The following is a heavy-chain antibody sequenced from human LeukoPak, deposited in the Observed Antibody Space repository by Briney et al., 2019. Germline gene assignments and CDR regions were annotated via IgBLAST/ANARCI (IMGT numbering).Heavy chain of an antibody. D-gene: IGHD1-26*01. V-gene: IGHV3-15*01. J-gene: IGHJ6*02. CDR2: IKNNGDGGTT. CDR3: AKDLIVGATSNYYYYYGMDV. Sequence: GGSLRLSCAASGFTFSNAWMSWVRQAPGKGLEWVGRIKNNGDGGTTDYAAPVKGRFTIPRDDSKNTLYLQMNSLKTEDTAVYYCAKDLIVGATSNYYYYYGMDVWGQGTTVTVSS. CDR1: GFTFSNAW.